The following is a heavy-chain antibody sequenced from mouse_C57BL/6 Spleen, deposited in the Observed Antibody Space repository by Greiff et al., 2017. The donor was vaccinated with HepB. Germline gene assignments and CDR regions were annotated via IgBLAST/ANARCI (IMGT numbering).Heavy chain of an antibody. CDR2: ISSGGSYT. CDR1: GFTFSSYG. V-gene: IGHV5-6*01. CDR3: ARHRDSNYVDYYAMDY. J-gene: IGHJ4*01. D-gene: IGHD2-5*01. Sequence: EVQGVESGGDLVKPGGSLKLSCAASGFTFSSYGMSWVRQTPDKRLEWVATISSGGSYTYYPDSVKGRFTISRDNAKNTLYLQMSSLKSEDTAMYYCARHRDSNYVDYYAMDYWGQGTSVTVSS.